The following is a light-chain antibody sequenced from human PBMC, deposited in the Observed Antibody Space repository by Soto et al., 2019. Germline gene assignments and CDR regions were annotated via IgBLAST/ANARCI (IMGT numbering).Light chain of an antibody. CDR3: QQANNFPWT. CDR2: AAS. Sequence: DIQMAQSPSSVSASVGDRVTITCRASQDIGSWLAWYQQKPGKAPELLIYAASNLQGGVPSRFSGSGSGTDFTLTIRSLQPEDFATYYCQQANNFPWTFGQGTKVDIK. J-gene: IGKJ1*01. CDR1: QDIGSW. V-gene: IGKV1-12*01.